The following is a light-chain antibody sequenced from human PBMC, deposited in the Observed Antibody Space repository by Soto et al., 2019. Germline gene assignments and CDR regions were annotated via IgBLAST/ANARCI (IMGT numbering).Light chain of an antibody. CDR3: RSYRTGGPSV. CDR1: ISDVGGYNY. CDR2: EVS. Sequence: QSLLTQAASVSGSRGQSIAISCTGTISDVGGYNYVSWYQQLPGKAPKLLISEVSNRPSGVSHRFSGSKSGNTASLTISGLQAEDEADYYCRSYRTGGPSVFGTGTKVTVL. J-gene: IGLJ1*01. V-gene: IGLV2-14*01.